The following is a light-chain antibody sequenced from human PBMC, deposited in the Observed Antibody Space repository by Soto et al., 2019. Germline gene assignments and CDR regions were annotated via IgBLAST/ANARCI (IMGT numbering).Light chain of an antibody. J-gene: IGKJ1*01. CDR3: QQYSSYWT. V-gene: IGKV1-5*03. CDR2: KAS. Sequence: DIQMTQSPSTLSASVGDRVTITCRASQSISSWLAWYQQKPGKAPKLLIYKASSLESGVPSRFSGGGSGTEFTLTISSLQPDDFATYYCQQYSSYWTFGQGTRVEI. CDR1: QSISSW.